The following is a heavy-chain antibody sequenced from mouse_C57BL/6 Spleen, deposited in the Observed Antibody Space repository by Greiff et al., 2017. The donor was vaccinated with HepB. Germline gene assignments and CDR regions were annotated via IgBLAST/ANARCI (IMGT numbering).Heavy chain of an antibody. CDR2: IYPGSGST. CDR3: ARGGYYGYDGFAY. Sequence: QVQLQQSGAELVKPGASVKMSCKASGYTFTSYWITWVKQRPGQGLEWIGDIYPGSGSTNYNEKFKSKATLTVDTSSSTAYMQLSSLTSEDSAVYYCARGGYYGYDGFAYWGQGTLVTVSA. CDR1: GYTFTSYW. J-gene: IGHJ3*01. V-gene: IGHV1-55*01. D-gene: IGHD2-2*01.